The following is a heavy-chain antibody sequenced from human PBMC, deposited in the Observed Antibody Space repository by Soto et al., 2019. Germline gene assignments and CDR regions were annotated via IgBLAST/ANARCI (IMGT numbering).Heavy chain of an antibody. Sequence: ASVKVSCKASGYTFTGYYMHWVRQAPGQGLEWMGWISPDSGGTNYAQKFQGRVTMTRDTSISTAYMELSSLRSDDTAVYFCARDSGYCTSTSCYYFDSWGQGTLVTVSS. CDR2: ISPDSGGT. CDR1: GYTFTGYY. CDR3: ARDSGYCTSTSCYYFDS. D-gene: IGHD2-2*01. V-gene: IGHV1-2*02. J-gene: IGHJ4*02.